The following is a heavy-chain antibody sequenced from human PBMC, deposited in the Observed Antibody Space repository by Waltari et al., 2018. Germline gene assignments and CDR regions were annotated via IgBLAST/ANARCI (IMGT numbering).Heavy chain of an antibody. CDR2: INCRNGGP. CDR3: TLSFNVNAFNI. D-gene: IGHD2-15*01. J-gene: IGHJ3*01. V-gene: IGHV1-2*06. Sequence: QVQLEQSGAEVRNHGASVKVSCKASGYIVINYFMHWVRQAPGQGLEWIGRINCRNGGPDYARKFQGRVTMTRDTSLNTAYLELTGLRSDDMAIYYCTLSFNVNAFNIWGPGTRVTASS. CDR1: GYIVINYF.